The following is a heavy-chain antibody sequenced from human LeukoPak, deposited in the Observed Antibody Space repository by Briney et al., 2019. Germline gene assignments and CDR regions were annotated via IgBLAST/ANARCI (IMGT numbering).Heavy chain of an antibody. D-gene: IGHD6-13*01. J-gene: IGHJ5*02. Sequence: GASVKVSCKASGYTFTGYYMHWVRQAPGQGLEWMGWINPNSGGTNYAQKFQGRVTMTRDTSISTAYMELSRLRSDDTAVYYCARGDYGSSPPMGSSDPWGQGTLVTVSS. CDR2: INPNSGGT. CDR1: GYTFTGYY. V-gene: IGHV1-2*02. CDR3: ARGDYGSSPPMGSSDP.